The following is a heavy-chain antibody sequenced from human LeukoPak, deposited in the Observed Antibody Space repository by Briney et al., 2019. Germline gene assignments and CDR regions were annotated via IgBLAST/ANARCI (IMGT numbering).Heavy chain of an antibody. J-gene: IGHJ4*02. CDR3: ARVHPSSSWPYYFDY. Sequence: SETLSLTCTVSGGSISSGGYYWSWIRQHPGKGLEWIGYIYYSGSTYYNPSLKSRVTISVDTSKNQFSLKLSSVTAADTAVYYCARVHPSSSWPYYFDYWGQGTLVTVSS. V-gene: IGHV4-31*03. CDR2: IYYSGST. D-gene: IGHD6-13*01. CDR1: GGSISSGGYY.